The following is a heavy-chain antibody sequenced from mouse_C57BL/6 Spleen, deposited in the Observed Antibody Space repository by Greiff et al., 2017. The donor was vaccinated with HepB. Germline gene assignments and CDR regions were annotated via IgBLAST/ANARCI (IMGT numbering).Heavy chain of an antibody. Sequence: QVQLQQSGAELVKPGASVKMSCKASGYTFTSYWITWVKQRPGQGLEWIGDIYPGSGSTNYNEKFKSKATLTVDTSSSTAYMQLSSLTSEDSAVYYCARSGYGSLYYFDYWGQGTTLTVSS. J-gene: IGHJ2*01. D-gene: IGHD1-1*01. CDR1: GYTFTSYW. V-gene: IGHV1-55*01. CDR2: IYPGSGST. CDR3: ARSGYGSLYYFDY.